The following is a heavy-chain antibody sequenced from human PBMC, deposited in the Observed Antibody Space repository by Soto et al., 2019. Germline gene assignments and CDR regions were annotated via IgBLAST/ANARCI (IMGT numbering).Heavy chain of an antibody. CDR2: IYYSGST. CDR1: GGSISSGGYY. V-gene: IGHV4-31*03. J-gene: IGHJ3*02. D-gene: IGHD3-22*01. Sequence: QVQLQESGPGLVKPSQTLSLTCTVSGGSISSGGYYWSWIRQHPGKGLEWIGYIYYSGSTYYNPSLTSRVTISVDTSKNQFALKLSSVTAADTAVYYCARGGGITMIRNAFDIWGQGTMVTVSS. CDR3: ARGGGITMIRNAFDI.